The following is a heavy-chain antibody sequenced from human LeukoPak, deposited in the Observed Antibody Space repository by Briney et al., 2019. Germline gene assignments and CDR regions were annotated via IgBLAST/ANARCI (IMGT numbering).Heavy chain of an antibody. Sequence: SETLSLTCAVSGGSISSNSYYWGWIRQPPGKGLEWIGSIYYSGSTYYNPSLKSRVTISVDTSKNQFSLKLSSVAAADTAVYYCARTRYYYNSRSYGAPYYFDYWGQGTLVTVSS. V-gene: IGHV4-39*01. CDR1: GGSISSNSYY. CDR2: IYYSGST. CDR3: ARTRYYYNSRSYGAPYYFDY. J-gene: IGHJ4*02. D-gene: IGHD3-10*01.